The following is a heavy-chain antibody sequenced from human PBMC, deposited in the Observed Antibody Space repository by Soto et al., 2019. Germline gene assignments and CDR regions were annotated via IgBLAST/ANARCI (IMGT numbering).Heavy chain of an antibody. J-gene: IGHJ4*02. V-gene: IGHV4-4*02. D-gene: IGHD6-19*01. CDR2: IYYSGGT. CDR3: ARGTGWGLGY. Sequence: QVQLQESGPGLVRPSGTLSLTCAVSGDSINSNYCWTWVRQPPGKGLEWIAEIYYSGGTSYNPSPKSRVTISMEKSKNRFSPNLTSVTDADTALYYCARGTGWGLGYWGQGTLVTVSS. CDR1: GDSINSNYC.